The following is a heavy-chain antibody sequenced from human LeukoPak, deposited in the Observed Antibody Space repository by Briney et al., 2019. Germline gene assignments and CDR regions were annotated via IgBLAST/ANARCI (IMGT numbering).Heavy chain of an antibody. D-gene: IGHD3/OR15-3a*01. V-gene: IGHV4-59*01. CDR1: GGSISSYY. J-gene: IGHJ4*02. CDR2: IYYSGST. Sequence: SETLSLTCTVSGGSISSYYWSWIRQPPGKGLEWIGYIYYSGSTNYNPSLKSRVTISVDTSKNQFSLKLSSVTAADTAVYYCARGRDWTHGDYWGQGTLVTVSS. CDR3: ARGRDWTHGDY.